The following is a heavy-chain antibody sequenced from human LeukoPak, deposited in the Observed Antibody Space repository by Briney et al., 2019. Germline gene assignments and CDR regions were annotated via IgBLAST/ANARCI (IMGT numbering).Heavy chain of an antibody. D-gene: IGHD3-22*01. CDR2: ISYSGRT. V-gene: IGHV4-59*08. CDR3: ARGYYYDSSGYYSFDY. CDR1: GGSISSYY. J-gene: IGHJ4*02. Sequence: SETLSLTCTVSGGSISSYYWIWIRQPPGKGLEWIGYISYSGRTNYNPSLKSRVTISGDTSKNQFSLRLNSVTAADTAVYYCARGYYYDSSGYYSFDYWGQGTLVTVSS.